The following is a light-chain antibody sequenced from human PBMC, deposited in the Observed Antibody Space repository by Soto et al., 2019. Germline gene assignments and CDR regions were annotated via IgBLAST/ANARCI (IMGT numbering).Light chain of an antibody. J-gene: IGKJ4*01. CDR3: QQYGSSPLT. V-gene: IGKV3-20*01. Sequence: EIVLTQSPGTLSLSPGERATLSCRASQSVTSSYLAWYQQKPGQAPRLLIYGASSRATGIADRFSGSGSGTDFTLIINRLEPEDFAVYYCQQYGSSPLTFGGGTKVEL. CDR2: GAS. CDR1: QSVTSSY.